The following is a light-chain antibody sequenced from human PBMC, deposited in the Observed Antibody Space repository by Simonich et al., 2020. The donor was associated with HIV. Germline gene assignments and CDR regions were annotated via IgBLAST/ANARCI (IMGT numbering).Light chain of an antibody. CDR2: EVS. CDR1: SSDVGCYNY. CDR3: CSYAGIYTFWV. J-gene: IGLJ3*02. V-gene: IGLV2-8*01. Sequence: QSALTQPPSASGSPGQSVTISCTGTSSDVGCYNYVSWFQQHPAKAPKLMIYEVSKRPSGVPDRFSGSKSDNTASLTISGLQAGYEADYYCCSYAGIYTFWVFGGGTKLTVL.